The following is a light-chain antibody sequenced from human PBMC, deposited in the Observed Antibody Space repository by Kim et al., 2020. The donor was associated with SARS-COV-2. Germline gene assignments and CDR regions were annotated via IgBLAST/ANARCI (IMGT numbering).Light chain of an antibody. J-gene: IGKJ1*01. V-gene: IGKV2-30*01. Sequence: PASISCRSSQSLLDSDGNAYLAWFLQRPGQSPRRLVYMGSSRASGVPDRFSGSGSRTDFTLKISRVEAEDVGVYYCMQGLHSPLTFGQGTKVDIK. CDR3: MQGLHSPLT. CDR1: QSLLDSDGNAY. CDR2: MGS.